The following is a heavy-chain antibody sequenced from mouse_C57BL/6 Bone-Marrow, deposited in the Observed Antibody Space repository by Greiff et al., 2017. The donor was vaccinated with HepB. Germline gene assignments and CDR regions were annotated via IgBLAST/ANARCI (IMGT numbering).Heavy chain of an antibody. CDR2: IYPSDSET. V-gene: IGHV1-61*01. D-gene: IGHD1-1*01. CDR1: GYTFTSYW. Sequence: QVQLQQPGAELVRPGSSVKLSCKASGYTFTSYWMDWVKQRPGQGLEWIGNIYPSDSETHYNQKFKDKATLTVDKSSSTAYMQLSSLTSEDSAVYYCAWGYYGSRGAYWGQGTLVTVSA. J-gene: IGHJ3*01. CDR3: AWGYYGSRGAY.